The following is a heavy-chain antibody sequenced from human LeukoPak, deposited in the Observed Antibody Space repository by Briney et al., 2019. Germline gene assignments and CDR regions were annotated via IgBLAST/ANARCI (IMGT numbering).Heavy chain of an antibody. CDR2: ISGSGGST. D-gene: IGHD3-22*01. Sequence: GGSLRLSCAASGFTFSSYAMSWVRQAPGKGLEWVSAISGSGGSTYYADSVKGRFTISRDNSKNTLYLQMNSLRAEDTAVYYCANRPTRLSEPYYYDSSGYWDDAFDIWGQGTMVTVSS. V-gene: IGHV3-23*01. J-gene: IGHJ3*02. CDR3: ANRPTRLSEPYYYDSSGYWDDAFDI. CDR1: GFTFSSYA.